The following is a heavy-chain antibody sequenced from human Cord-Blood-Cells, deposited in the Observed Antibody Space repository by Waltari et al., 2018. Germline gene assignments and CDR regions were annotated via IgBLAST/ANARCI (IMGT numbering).Heavy chain of an antibody. Sequence: QVQLVQSGAEVKKPGASVKVSCKASGYTFTSYDINWVRQATGQGLEWMGWKNQNRGNTGNAQSSQGRVTMTKNTTISPAYMELSSLRSEDTAVYYWARGGGALDAFDIWGQGTMVTVSS. J-gene: IGHJ3*02. V-gene: IGHV1-8*01. CDR1: GYTFTSYD. CDR2: KNQNRGNT. CDR3: ARGGGALDAFDI. D-gene: IGHD3-16*01.